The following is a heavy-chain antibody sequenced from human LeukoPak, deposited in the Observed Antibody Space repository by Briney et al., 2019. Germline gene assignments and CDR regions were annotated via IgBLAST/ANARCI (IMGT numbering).Heavy chain of an antibody. D-gene: IGHD6-19*01. CDR1: GGTFSSYA. CDR2: IIPIFGTA. J-gene: IGHJ4*02. CDR3: ARDQSPKQWPQDY. Sequence: GASVKVSCKASGGTFSSYAISWVRQAPGQGLEWMGGIIPIFGTANYAQKFQGRVTITADESTSTAYMELSSLRSEDTAVYYCARDQSPKQWPQDYWGQGTLVTVSS. V-gene: IGHV1-69*13.